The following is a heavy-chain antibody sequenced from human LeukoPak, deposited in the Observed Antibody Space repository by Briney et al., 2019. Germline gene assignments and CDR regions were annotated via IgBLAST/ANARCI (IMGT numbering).Heavy chain of an antibody. CDR3: ARETSSYDSSGYYPYYFDY. CDR1: GGSFSGYY. D-gene: IGHD3-22*01. J-gene: IGHJ4*02. V-gene: IGHV4-34*01. CDR2: INHSGST. Sequence: SETLSLTCAVYGGSFSGYYWSWIRQPPGKGLEWIGEINHSGSTNYNPSLKGRVTISVDTSKNQFSLKLSSVTAADTAVYYCARETSSYDSSGYYPYYFDYWGQGTLVTVSS.